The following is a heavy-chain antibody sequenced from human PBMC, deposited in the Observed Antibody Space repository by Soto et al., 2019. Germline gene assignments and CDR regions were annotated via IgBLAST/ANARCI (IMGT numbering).Heavy chain of an antibody. D-gene: IGHD3-22*01. CDR3: AKDRVPYDSSGYYSILTDS. CDR2: ISYNGGGT. V-gene: IGHV3-23*01. J-gene: IGHJ4*02. CDR1: GFTFSKYA. Sequence: GGSLRLSCAASGFTFSKYAMTWARQAPGKGLEWVSAISYNGGGTYYVDSVKGRFTVSRDNSKNTLYLQMHSLRAEDTAVYYCAKDRVPYDSSGYYSILTDSWGQGTVVTVSS.